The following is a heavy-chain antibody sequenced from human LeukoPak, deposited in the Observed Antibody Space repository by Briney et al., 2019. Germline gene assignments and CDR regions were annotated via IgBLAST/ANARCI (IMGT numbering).Heavy chain of an antibody. CDR2: INHSGST. CDR3: ARVDTAMVFDY. D-gene: IGHD5-18*01. V-gene: IGHV4-34*01. Sequence: PSETLSLTCAVYGGSFSGYYWSWIRQPPGEGLEWIGEINHSGSTYYNPSLKSRVTISVDTSKNQFSLKLSSVTAADTAVYYCARVDTAMVFDYWGQGTLVTVSS. CDR1: GGSFSGYY. J-gene: IGHJ4*02.